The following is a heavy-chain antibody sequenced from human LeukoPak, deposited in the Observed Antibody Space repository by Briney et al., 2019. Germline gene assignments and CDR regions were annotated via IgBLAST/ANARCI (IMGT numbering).Heavy chain of an antibody. CDR3: ARDVAAAGTFDWFDP. D-gene: IGHD6-13*01. Sequence: PSETLSLTCTVSGGSISSYYWSWIRQPPGKALEWIGYIYYSGSTNYNPSLKSRVTISVDKSKNQFSLKLSSVSAADTAVYYCARDVAAAGTFDWFDPWGQGTLVTVSS. CDR1: GGSISSYY. V-gene: IGHV4-59*01. J-gene: IGHJ5*02. CDR2: IYYSGST.